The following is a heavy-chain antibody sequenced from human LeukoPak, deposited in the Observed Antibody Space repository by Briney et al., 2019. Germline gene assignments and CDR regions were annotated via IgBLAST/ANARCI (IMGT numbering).Heavy chain of an antibody. D-gene: IGHD5-18*01. CDR1: GFTFSSYW. J-gene: IGHJ4*02. Sequence: GGSLRLSCAASGFTFSSYWMHWVRQAPGKGLVWVSRINNDGSSTSYAESVKGRFTISRDNAKSTLHLQMNSLRAEDTAVYYCATGYNLDYWGQGTLVTVSS. CDR2: INNDGSST. CDR3: ATGYNLDY. V-gene: IGHV3-74*01.